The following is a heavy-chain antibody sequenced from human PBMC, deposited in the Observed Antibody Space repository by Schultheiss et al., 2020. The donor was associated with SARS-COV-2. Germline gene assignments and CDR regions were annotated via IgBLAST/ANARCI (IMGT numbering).Heavy chain of an antibody. D-gene: IGHD6-19*01. CDR1: GFTFSSYS. Sequence: GESLKISCAASGFTFSSYSMNWVRQAPGKGLEWVSSISSSSSYIYYADSVKGRFTISRDNAKNTLYLQMNSLRAEDTAVYYCVSLVAVAATDYWGQGTLVTVSS. CDR3: VSLVAVAATDY. J-gene: IGHJ4*02. V-gene: IGHV3-21*04. CDR2: ISSSSSYI.